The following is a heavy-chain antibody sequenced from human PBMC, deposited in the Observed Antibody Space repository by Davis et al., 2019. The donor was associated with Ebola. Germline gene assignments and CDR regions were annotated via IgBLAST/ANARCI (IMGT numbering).Heavy chain of an antibody. V-gene: IGHV1-18*01. J-gene: IGHJ4*02. CDR2: ISGYDGVI. D-gene: IGHD5-18*01. CDR1: GYTFTSYG. Sequence: AASVKVSCKASGYTFTSYGISWVRQAPGQGLEWMGWISGYDGVIKFSQKFQARITLSIDTSTSTAYMEVRRLTSDDTAVYYCARDLGTAMAPGWGQGTLVTVSS. CDR3: ARDLGTAMAPG.